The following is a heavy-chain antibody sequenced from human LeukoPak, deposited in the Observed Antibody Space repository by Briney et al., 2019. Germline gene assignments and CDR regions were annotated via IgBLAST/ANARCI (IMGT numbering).Heavy chain of an antibody. D-gene: IGHD5-12*01. V-gene: IGHV4-31*03. Sequence: SETLSLTCTVSGGCISSGAYYWSWIRQHPGKGLEWIGYIYYSGSTYYNPSLKSRVTISVDTSKNQFSLRLSSVTAADTAVYYCVSGNGYDFRYFDYWGQGTLVTVSS. CDR1: GGCISSGAYY. CDR2: IYYSGST. CDR3: VSGNGYDFRYFDY. J-gene: IGHJ4*02.